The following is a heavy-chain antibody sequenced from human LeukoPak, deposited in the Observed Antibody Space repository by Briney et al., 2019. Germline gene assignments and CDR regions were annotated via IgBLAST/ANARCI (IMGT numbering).Heavy chain of an antibody. Sequence: SETLSLTCTVSGGSISSYYGSWIRQPPGKGLEWIGYIYYSGSTNYNPSLKSRVTISVDTSKNQFSLMLSSVTAADTAVYYCARQSTGIAAADYWGQGTLVTVSS. D-gene: IGHD6-25*01. CDR1: GGSISSYY. V-gene: IGHV4-59*08. J-gene: IGHJ4*02. CDR3: ARQSTGIAAADY. CDR2: IYYSGST.